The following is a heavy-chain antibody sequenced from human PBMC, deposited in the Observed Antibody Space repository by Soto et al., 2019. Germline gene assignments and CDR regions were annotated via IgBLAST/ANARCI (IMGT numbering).Heavy chain of an antibody. V-gene: IGHV3-33*01. J-gene: IGHJ6*02. D-gene: IGHD2-21*01. CDR3: ARDPSIVVFVSSLDFYHGLDV. CDR1: GFTFSFYG. Sequence: QVQLVESGGGVVQPGRSLRLSCEASGFTFSFYGMHWVRQAPGKGLEWVAVIWFDGTSKYYAESVKGRFTISRENSKNTLNLQMDSLRAEDTAVYYCARDPSIVVFVSSLDFYHGLDVWGQGTTVTVSS. CDR2: IWFDGTSK.